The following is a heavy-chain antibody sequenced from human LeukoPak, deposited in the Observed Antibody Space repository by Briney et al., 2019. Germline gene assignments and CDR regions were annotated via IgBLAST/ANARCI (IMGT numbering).Heavy chain of an antibody. J-gene: IGHJ6*03. CDR1: TFTVSSNY. V-gene: IGHV3-7*01. D-gene: IGHD2-21*01. Sequence: GGSLTLSCAASTFTVSSNYMSWVRQAPGKLLEWVANMKQDGSEKYYVDSVRGRFTISRDNAKNSLYLKMNSLRAEDTAIYYCARDLSFRGPNHFMDVWGKGTTVTVFS. CDR3: ARDLSFRGPNHFMDV. CDR2: MKQDGSEK.